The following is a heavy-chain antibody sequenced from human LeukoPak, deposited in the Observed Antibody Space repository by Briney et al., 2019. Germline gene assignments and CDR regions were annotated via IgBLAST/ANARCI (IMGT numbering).Heavy chain of an antibody. CDR1: GFTFSSYA. Sequence: GGSLRLSCAASGFTFSSYAMHWVRQAPGKGLEWVAVISYDGSNKYYADSVKGRFTISRDNAKNMLYLQMNSLRAEDTAVYYCAAGGCSSTSCYNMDVWGKGTTVTISS. CDR2: ISYDGSNK. D-gene: IGHD2-2*01. J-gene: IGHJ6*03. CDR3: AAGGCSSTSCYNMDV. V-gene: IGHV3-30*04.